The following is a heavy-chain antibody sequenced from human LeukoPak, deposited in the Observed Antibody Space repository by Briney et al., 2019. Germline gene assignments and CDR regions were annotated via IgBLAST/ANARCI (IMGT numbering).Heavy chain of an antibody. V-gene: IGHV3-21*01. CDR2: ISDDSNYI. D-gene: IGHD6-6*01. CDR1: GFTFSTYS. CDR3: ATVGRSTRPGH. Sequence: PGGSLRLSCAASGFTFSTYSGNWIRQAPGKGLEWVSSISDDSNYIFYADSVKGRFTISRDNAKSSLYLQMNSLRAEDTAVYYCATVGRSTRPGHWGQGTLVTVSS. J-gene: IGHJ4*02.